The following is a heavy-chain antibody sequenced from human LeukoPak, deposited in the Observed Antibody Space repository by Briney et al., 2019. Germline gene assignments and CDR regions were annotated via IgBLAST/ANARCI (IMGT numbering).Heavy chain of an antibody. CDR1: GSSISSYY. D-gene: IGHD6-19*01. V-gene: IGHV4-59*08. CDR2: IYYSGST. CDR3: ARHPGGWQWLLRGVRFDP. Sequence: PSGTLSLTCTAPGSSISSYYWSWIRQPPGKGLEWIGYIYYSGSTNYNPSLKSRVTISADTSKNQFSLKQSSATAADTAVYYCARHPGGWQWLLRGVRFDPWCQGTLVTVSS. J-gene: IGHJ5*02.